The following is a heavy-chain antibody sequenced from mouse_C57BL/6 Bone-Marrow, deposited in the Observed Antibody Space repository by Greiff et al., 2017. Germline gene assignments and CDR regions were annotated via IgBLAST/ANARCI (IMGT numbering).Heavy chain of an antibody. CDR2: IYPRSGNT. V-gene: IGHV1-81*01. J-gene: IGHJ4*01. D-gene: IGHD1-1*01. CDR1: GYTFTSYG. CDR3: ARLNYYGSSDYAMDY. Sequence: VQLQQSGAELARPGASVKLSCKASGYTFTSYGISWVKQRTGQGLEWIGEIYPRSGNTYYNEKFKGKATLTADKSSSTAYMELRSLTSEDSAVYFCARLNYYGSSDYAMDYWGQGTSVTVSS.